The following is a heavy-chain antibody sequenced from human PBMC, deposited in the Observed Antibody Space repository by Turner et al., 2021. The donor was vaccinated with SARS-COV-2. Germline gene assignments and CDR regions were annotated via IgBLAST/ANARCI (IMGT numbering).Heavy chain of an antibody. CDR3: ARQSSGWYLPYFDY. Sequence: QVQLQESGPGLVKPSETLSLTCTVSGGSISSYYWSWIRQPPGKGLEWIGYIYYRGSTNYNPSLKSRVTISVDTSKNQFSLKLSSVTAADTAVYYCARQSSGWYLPYFDYWGQGTLVTVSS. CDR1: GGSISSYY. D-gene: IGHD6-19*01. V-gene: IGHV4-59*08. J-gene: IGHJ4*02. CDR2: IYYRGST.